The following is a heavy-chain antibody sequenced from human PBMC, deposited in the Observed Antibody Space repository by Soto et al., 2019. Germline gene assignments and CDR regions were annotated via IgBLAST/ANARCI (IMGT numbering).Heavy chain of an antibody. CDR3: ARAMTFSRYCSGGSCYSESIGAADY. Sequence: PGGSLRLSCAASGFTFSSYGMHWVRQAPGKGLEWVAVISYDGSNKYYADSVKGRFTISRDNAKNTLYLQMNSLRAEDTAVYYCARAMTFSRYCSGGSCYSESIGAADYWGQGTLVTVSS. D-gene: IGHD2-15*01. CDR1: GFTFSSYG. J-gene: IGHJ4*02. CDR2: ISYDGSNK. V-gene: IGHV3-30*03.